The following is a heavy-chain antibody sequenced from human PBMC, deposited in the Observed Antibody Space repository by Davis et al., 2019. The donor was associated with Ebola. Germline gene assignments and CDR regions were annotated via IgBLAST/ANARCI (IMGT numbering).Heavy chain of an antibody. CDR1: GFVFSSYV. J-gene: IGHJ4*02. CDR2: IYYRGST. V-gene: IGHV4-59*01. Sequence: MPGGSLRLSCAASGFVFSSYVMSWVRRAPGKGLEWIGSIYYRGSTNYNPSLKSRVTISVDMSKNQFSLKLSSVTAADTAVYYCAREETYSGTYYIDYWGQGTLVTVSS. D-gene: IGHD1-26*01. CDR3: AREETYSGTYYIDY.